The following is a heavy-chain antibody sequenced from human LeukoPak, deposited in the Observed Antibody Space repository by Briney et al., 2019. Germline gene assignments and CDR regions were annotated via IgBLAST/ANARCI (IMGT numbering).Heavy chain of an antibody. Sequence: ASVKVSCKASGYTFTSYGISWVRQAPGQGLEWMGWISAYNGNTNYAQKLQGRVTMTTDTSTSTAYMELRSLRSDDTAVYYCARVKYSSGWYGPWTLADYWGQGTLVTVSS. CDR3: ARVKYSSGWYGPWTLADY. CDR1: GYTFTSYG. CDR2: ISAYNGNT. J-gene: IGHJ4*02. D-gene: IGHD6-19*01. V-gene: IGHV1-18*01.